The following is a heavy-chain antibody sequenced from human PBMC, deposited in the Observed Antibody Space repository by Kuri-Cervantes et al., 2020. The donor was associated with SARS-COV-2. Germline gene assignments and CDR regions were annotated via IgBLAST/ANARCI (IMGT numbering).Heavy chain of an antibody. D-gene: IGHD4-11*01. CDR2: IDWDDDK. Sequence: SGPTLVKPTQTLILTCTFSGFSLTTSGMCVAWIRQPPGKALEWLARIDWDDDKYYTTSLNTRLSISKDTSKDQVVLTMTNMDPVDTATYYCVRIRAATVIADYWGQGTLVTVSS. J-gene: IGHJ4*02. V-gene: IGHV2-70*11. CDR1: GFSLTTSGMC. CDR3: VRIRAATVIADY.